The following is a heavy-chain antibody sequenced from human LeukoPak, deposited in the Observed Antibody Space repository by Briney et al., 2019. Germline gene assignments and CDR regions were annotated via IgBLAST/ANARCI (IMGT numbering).Heavy chain of an antibody. D-gene: IGHD3-3*01. V-gene: IGHV3-23*01. CDR1: GFTFSTYA. J-gene: IGHJ4*02. CDR2: ISDSGGGT. Sequence: GGSLRLSCAASGFTFSTYAMSWVRQAPGKGLDWVSTISDSGGGTYYADSVKGRFTISRDNSKNTLYLQMNSLRVEDTAIYYCAKSRYDFWSGGDYWGQGTLVTVSS. CDR3: AKSRYDFWSGGDY.